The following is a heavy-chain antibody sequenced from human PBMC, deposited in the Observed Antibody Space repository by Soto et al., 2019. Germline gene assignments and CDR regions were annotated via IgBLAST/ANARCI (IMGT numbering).Heavy chain of an antibody. CDR1: GGSFSGYY. V-gene: IGHV4-34*01. D-gene: IGHD6-13*01. Sequence: KPSETLSLTCAVYGGSFSGYYWSWIRQPPGKGLEWIGEINHSGSTNYNPSLKSRVTISVDTSKNQFSLKLSSVTAADTAVYYCARGVGSSWYRVAYFDYWGQGTLVTVSS. CDR3: ARGVGSSWYRVAYFDY. J-gene: IGHJ4*02. CDR2: INHSGST.